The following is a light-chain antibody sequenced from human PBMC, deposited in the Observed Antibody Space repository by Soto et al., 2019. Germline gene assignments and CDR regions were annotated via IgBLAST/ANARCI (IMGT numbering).Light chain of an antibody. CDR2: GAS. V-gene: IGKV3-15*01. CDR1: QTVSTS. CDR3: HQYNNWWT. Sequence: EIVMTQSPATLSVSPGERATLSCRASQTVSTSLAWYQQKPGRAPSLLIYGASTRASGVPARFSGSGSGTEFTLTISSLQSEDYAVYYCHQYNNWWTFGQGTKVDIK. J-gene: IGKJ1*01.